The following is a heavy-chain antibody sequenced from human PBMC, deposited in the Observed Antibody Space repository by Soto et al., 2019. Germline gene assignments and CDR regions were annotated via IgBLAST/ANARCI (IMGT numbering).Heavy chain of an antibody. J-gene: IGHJ4*02. CDR3: ANIPPSDTAMAPNYFDN. CDR1: GFTFSSYA. Sequence: PGGSLRLSCAASGFTFSSYAMSWVRHAPGKGLEWVSAISGSGGSTYYADSVKGRFTISRDNSKNTLYLQMNSLRAEDTAVYYYANIPPSDTAMAPNYFDNWGQGTLLTVSS. CDR2: ISGSGGST. D-gene: IGHD5-18*01. V-gene: IGHV3-23*01.